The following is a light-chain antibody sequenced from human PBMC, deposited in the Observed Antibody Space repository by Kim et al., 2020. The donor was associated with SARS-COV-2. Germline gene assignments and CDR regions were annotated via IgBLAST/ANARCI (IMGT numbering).Light chain of an antibody. V-gene: IGLV2-8*01. Sequence: QSVVTQPPSASGSPGQSVTISCSGTSSDFGPYNYVSWYQQHPGKAPKLMIYEVTKRPSGVPDRFSGSKSGNTASLTVSGLQAEDEADYYCTSHANNNYVFGAGTKVTVL. CDR3: TSHANNNYV. J-gene: IGLJ1*01. CDR2: EVT. CDR1: SSDFGPYNY.